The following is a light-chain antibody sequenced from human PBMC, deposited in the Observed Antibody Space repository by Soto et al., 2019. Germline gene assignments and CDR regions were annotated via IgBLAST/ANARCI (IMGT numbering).Light chain of an antibody. Sequence: EIVLTQSPATLSLSPGERATLSCRASQSVSSYLAWYQQKLGQAHRLLIYDASNRAPGIPARFSGSGAGTDFTLTISRLEPEDFAVYYCLQRSNWPTFGQGTKVEIK. V-gene: IGKV3-11*01. CDR1: QSVSSY. J-gene: IGKJ1*01. CDR2: DAS. CDR3: LQRSNWPT.